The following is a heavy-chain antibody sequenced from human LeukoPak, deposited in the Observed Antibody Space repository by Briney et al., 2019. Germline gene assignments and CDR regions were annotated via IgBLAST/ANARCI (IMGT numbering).Heavy chain of an antibody. CDR1: GYTFSAFH. CDR2: INPNSGGT. D-gene: IGHD4-17*01. J-gene: IGHJ4*02. Sequence: GASVKVSCKASGYTFSAFHLHRVRQAPGQGLEWMGRINPNSGGTNYAQKFQDRVTMTRETFTSTAYMELSRLRSDDTAVYFCAGHGEWGQGTLVTVSS. V-gene: IGHV1-2*06. CDR3: AGHGE.